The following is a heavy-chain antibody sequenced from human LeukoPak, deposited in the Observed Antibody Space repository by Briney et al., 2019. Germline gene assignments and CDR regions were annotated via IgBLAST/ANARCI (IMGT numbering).Heavy chain of an antibody. D-gene: IGHD2-8*01. CDR2: LSGGGGST. CDR1: GFTFSSYA. J-gene: IGHJ2*01. Sequence: QPGGSLRLSCAASGFTFSSYAMSWVRQAPGKGLEWVSALSGGGGSTFYTDSVKGRFTISRDNSKNTLYLQMSSLRAEDTAVYFCAKSSSGLGLNEYFDLRGRGTLVTVSS. V-gene: IGHV3-23*01. CDR3: AKSSSGLGLNEYFDL.